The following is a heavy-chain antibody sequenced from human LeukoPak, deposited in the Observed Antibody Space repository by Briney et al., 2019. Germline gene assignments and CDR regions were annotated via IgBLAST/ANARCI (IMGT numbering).Heavy chain of an antibody. Sequence: SQTLSLTCTVSGDSMTRGGYYWSWIRQHPGKGLEWIGFIYHSGTTFYNPSLEGRAAISVDTSQNQFSLKLTSVTAADTAVYYCARAVDYRNYFDYWGQGTLVTVSS. D-gene: IGHD4-11*01. CDR2: IYHSGTT. J-gene: IGHJ4*02. CDR3: ARAVDYRNYFDY. CDR1: GDSMTRGGYY. V-gene: IGHV4-31*03.